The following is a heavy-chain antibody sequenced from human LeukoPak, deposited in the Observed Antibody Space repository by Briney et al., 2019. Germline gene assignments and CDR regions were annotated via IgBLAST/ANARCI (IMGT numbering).Heavy chain of an antibody. CDR2: INHSGST. CDR3: ARATSTLTFERY. D-gene: IGHD7-27*01. J-gene: IGHJ4*02. Sequence: SETLSLTCAVYGGSFSGYYWSWIRQPPGKGLEWIGEINHSGSTNYNPSLKSRVSISVDTSKNQFSLKLSSVTAADTAVYYCARATSTLTFERYWGQGTLVTVSS. CDR1: GGSFSGYY. V-gene: IGHV4-34*01.